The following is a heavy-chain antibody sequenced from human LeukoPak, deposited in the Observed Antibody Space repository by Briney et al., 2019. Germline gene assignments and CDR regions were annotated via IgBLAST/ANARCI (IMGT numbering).Heavy chain of an antibody. Sequence: GGSLRLSCAASGFTFSSYSMNWVRQAPGKGLEWVSSISSSSSYIYYADSVKGRFTTSRDNAKNSLYLQMNSLRAEDTAVYYCARDFLPDSSGYYYPVFDYWGQGTLVTVSS. CDR2: ISSSSSYI. CDR1: GFTFSSYS. V-gene: IGHV3-21*01. CDR3: ARDFLPDSSGYYYPVFDY. J-gene: IGHJ4*02. D-gene: IGHD3-22*01.